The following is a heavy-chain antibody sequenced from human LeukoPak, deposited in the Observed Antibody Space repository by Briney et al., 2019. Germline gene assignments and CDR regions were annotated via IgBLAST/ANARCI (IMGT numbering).Heavy chain of an antibody. J-gene: IGHJ5*02. Sequence: PGGSLRLSCAASGFTFSSYAMSWVRQAPGKGLEWVSTVRGSGDNTYYADSVKGRFTVSRDNAKNTLYVRMNSLRAEDTAVYYCAKDPYSSSPPPNWFDPWGQGTLVTVSS. CDR3: AKDPYSSSPPPNWFDP. CDR2: VRGSGDNT. V-gene: IGHV3-23*01. CDR1: GFTFSSYA. D-gene: IGHD6-6*01.